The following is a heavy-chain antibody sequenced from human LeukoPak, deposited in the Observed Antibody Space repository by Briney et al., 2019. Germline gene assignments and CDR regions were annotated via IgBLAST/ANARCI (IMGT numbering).Heavy chain of an antibody. V-gene: IGHV1-2*02. D-gene: IGHD4-11*01. Sequence: ASVKVSCKASGYSFTGYSMHWVRQAPGQGLEWLGWISPNSGGTNYAQKFQGRVTMTRDTSINTAYMELSRLTSDDTAVYYCAKEAYSLEIWGQGTLVIVSS. J-gene: IGHJ4*02. CDR3: AKEAYSLEI. CDR2: ISPNSGGT. CDR1: GYSFTGYS.